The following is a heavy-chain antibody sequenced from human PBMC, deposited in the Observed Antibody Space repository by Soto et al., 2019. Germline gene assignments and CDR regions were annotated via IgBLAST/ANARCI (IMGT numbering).Heavy chain of an antibody. D-gene: IGHD6-13*01. CDR2: ISYDGSNK. J-gene: IGHJ5*02. Sequence: LIVSWASSGITFSSYFMHWVLQAPGKGLEWVAVISYDGSNKYYADSVKGRFTISRDNSKNTLYLQMNSLRAEDTAVYYCASHGMEVDSTSWSHGWFDPWGQRTLVTVSS. CDR3: ASHGMEVDSTSWSHGWFDP. V-gene: IGHV3-30*03. CDR1: GITFSSYF.